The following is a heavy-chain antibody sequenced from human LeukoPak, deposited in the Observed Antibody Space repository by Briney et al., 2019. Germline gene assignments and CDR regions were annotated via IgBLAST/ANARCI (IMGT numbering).Heavy chain of an antibody. CDR2: IYHNGIT. CDR3: AREANYYGSGSYFEGTFDY. CDR1: GVSISTHY. D-gene: IGHD3-10*01. V-gene: IGHV4-59*11. Sequence: SEALSLTCNVSGVSISTHYWSWIRQSPGKGLEWIGYIYHNGITNYNPSLKSRVTISIDTSKNEFSLKLTSVIAADTAVYFCAREANYYGSGSYFEGTFDYWGQGSLVTVSS. J-gene: IGHJ4*02.